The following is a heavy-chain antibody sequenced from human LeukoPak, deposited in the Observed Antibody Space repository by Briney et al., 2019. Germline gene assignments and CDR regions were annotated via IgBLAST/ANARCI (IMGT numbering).Heavy chain of an antibody. D-gene: IGHD6-6*01. J-gene: IGHJ4*02. CDR3: ARALSSSSSRSLDY. Sequence: GRSLRLSCAASGFTFDDYAMHWVRHAPGKGLEWVSGISWNSGSIGYADSVKGRFTISRDNAKNSLYLQMNSLRAEDTAVYYCARALSSSSSRSLDYWGQGTLVTVSS. CDR2: ISWNSGSI. CDR1: GFTFDDYA. V-gene: IGHV3-9*01.